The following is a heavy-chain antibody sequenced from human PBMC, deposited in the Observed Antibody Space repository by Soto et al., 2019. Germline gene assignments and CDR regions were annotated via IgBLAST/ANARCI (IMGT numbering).Heavy chain of an antibody. D-gene: IGHD3-16*01. CDR1: GFTFSSYS. Sequence: HVQLVESGGGVVQPGRSLRLACAASGFTFSSYSMHWVRQAPGKGLEWVVVISNDGSKKDYADSVKGRFTISRDNSRNTLYLQMNSLRAEDTAVYYCARGLTIMDLAYWGQGTLVTVSS. J-gene: IGHJ4*02. V-gene: IGHV3-30-3*01. CDR3: ARGLTIMDLAY. CDR2: ISNDGSKK.